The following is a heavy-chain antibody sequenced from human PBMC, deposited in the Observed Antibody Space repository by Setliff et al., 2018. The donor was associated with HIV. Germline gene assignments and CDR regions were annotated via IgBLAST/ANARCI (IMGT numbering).Heavy chain of an antibody. CDR1: GGSISSHY. CDR2: IYYSGST. J-gene: IGHJ3*02. V-gene: IGHV4-59*11. CDR3: ASAPIVVVIPHAFDI. Sequence: SETLSLTCTVSGGSISSHYWSWIRQPPGKGLEWIGSIYYSGSTNYNPSLKSRVTISVDTSKNQFSLKLSSVTAADTAVYYCASAPIVVVIPHAFDIWG. D-gene: IGHD3-22*01.